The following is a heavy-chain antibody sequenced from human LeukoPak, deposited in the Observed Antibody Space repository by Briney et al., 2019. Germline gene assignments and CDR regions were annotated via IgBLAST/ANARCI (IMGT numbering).Heavy chain of an antibody. CDR2: INAGNGNT. D-gene: IGHD3-9*01. Sequence: ASVKVSCKASGYTFTSYAMHWVRQAPGQRLEWRGWINAGNGNTKYSQKFQGRVTITRDTSASTAYMELSSLRSEDTAVYYCAREGNDILTGYYDNWFDPWGQGTLVTVSS. J-gene: IGHJ5*02. V-gene: IGHV1-3*01. CDR1: GYTFTSYA. CDR3: AREGNDILTGYYDNWFDP.